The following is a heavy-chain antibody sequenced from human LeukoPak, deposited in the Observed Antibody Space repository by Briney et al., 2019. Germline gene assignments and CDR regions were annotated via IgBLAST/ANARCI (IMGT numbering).Heavy chain of an antibody. CDR3: VTDLVIKGYFDY. CDR1: VFTLSNVW. Sequence: GGSLRLSCAASVFTLSNVWMRWVRQVQRKGREWVGRIRRKTDGETTDHAAPVKGRFTISRDDSKNTLYLQMNSLKTEDTAVYYCVTDLVIKGYFDYWGQGALVTVSS. CDR2: IRRKTDGETT. J-gene: IGHJ4*02. D-gene: IGHD2-21*01. V-gene: IGHV3-15*01.